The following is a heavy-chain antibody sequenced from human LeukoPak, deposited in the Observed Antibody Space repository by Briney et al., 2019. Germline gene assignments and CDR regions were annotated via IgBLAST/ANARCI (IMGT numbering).Heavy chain of an antibody. CDR2: INPDGSRT. V-gene: IGHV3-74*01. Sequence: PRGSLRLSCAASGFTFSSYEMNWVRQAPGKGLEWVSRINPDGSRTSYADSVKGRFTISRDYAKNTLYLQMNSLRAEDTAVYYCARARPSMWIDYWGQETLVTVSS. J-gene: IGHJ4*02. CDR3: ARARPSMWIDY. D-gene: IGHD5-12*01. CDR1: GFTFSSYE.